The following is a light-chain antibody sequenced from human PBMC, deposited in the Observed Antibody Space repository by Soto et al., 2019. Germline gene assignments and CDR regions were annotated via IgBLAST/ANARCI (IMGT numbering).Light chain of an antibody. V-gene: IGKV3-15*01. CDR1: QSVSSN. CDR2: GAS. CDR3: QQRSNWPEIT. Sequence: EIVMTHSPATLSVSPGEIATLSFMASQSVSSNLAWYQQKPGQAPRLLISGASTRATGIPARFSGSGSGTELTLTISSLEPEDFAVYYCQQRSNWPEITFGQGTRLEIK. J-gene: IGKJ5*01.